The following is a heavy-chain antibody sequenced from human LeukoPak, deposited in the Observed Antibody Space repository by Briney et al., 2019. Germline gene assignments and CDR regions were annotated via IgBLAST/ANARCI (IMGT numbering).Heavy chain of an antibody. Sequence: SETLSLTCTVSGGSISSYYWSWIRQPPGKGLEWIGYIYYSGSTNYNPSLKSRVTIPVDTSKNQFSLKLSSVTAADTAVYYCARASGIWFGEYYDYWGQGTLVTVSS. J-gene: IGHJ4*02. CDR1: GGSISSYY. V-gene: IGHV4-59*08. CDR2: IYYSGST. D-gene: IGHD3-10*01. CDR3: ARASGIWFGEYYDY.